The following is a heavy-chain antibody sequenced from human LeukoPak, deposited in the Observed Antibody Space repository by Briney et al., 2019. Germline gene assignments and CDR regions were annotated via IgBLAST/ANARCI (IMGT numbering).Heavy chain of an antibody. CDR2: IYPGESDT. CDR1: GYNFTSYW. J-gene: IGHJ4*02. Sequence: GGALQISCKGSGYNFTSYWIGWGRQLPGKGLEWMGIIYPGESDTRYSPPFRGQVTISADKSISTAYLQWSSLKASDTATYYCARRTPNYGEPFDYWGQGTLVTVSS. CDR3: ARRTPNYGEPFDY. D-gene: IGHD4-17*01. V-gene: IGHV5-51*01.